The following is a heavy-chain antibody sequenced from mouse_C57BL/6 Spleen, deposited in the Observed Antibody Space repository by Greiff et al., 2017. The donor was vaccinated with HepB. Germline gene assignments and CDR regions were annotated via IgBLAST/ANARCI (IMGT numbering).Heavy chain of an antibody. V-gene: IGHV2-2*01. CDR3: ARPYYGNYSWFAY. D-gene: IGHD2-10*01. J-gene: IGHJ3*01. CDR2: IWSGGST. Sequence: QVQLQQSGPGLVQPSQSLSITCTVSGFSLTSYGVHWVRQSPGKGLEWLGVIWSGGSTDYNAAFISRLSISKDNSKSQVFFKMNSLQADDTAIYYCARPYYGNYSWFAYWGQGTLVTVSA. CDR1: GFSLTSYG.